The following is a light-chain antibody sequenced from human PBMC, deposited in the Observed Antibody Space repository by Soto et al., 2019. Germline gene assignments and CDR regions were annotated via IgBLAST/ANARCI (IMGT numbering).Light chain of an antibody. CDR2: AVS. CDR1: SRDVGGYNY. Sequence: QSALTQPASVSGSPGQSITISCTGNSRDVGGYNYVSWCQQHPGKAPKRMIYAVSNRPSGVSNRFSGSKSGNTASLTISGLQAEEEADYYCISHTSCRNWVFGGETKMTVL. V-gene: IGLV2-14*01. CDR3: ISHTSCRNWV. J-gene: IGLJ3*02.